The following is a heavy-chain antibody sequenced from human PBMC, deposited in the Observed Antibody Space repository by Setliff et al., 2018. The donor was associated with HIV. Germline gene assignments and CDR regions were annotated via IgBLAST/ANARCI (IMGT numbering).Heavy chain of an antibody. V-gene: IGHV4-59*01. CDR3: AKAFSMASTGGYYNMDV. CDR2: IFVSGSP. Sequence: PSETLSLTCAVSGGSITDSYWTWIRHSPGKGLEWIGHIFVSGSPNHNPARYSPSQESRPTMSVDTSKKVLSLRSEDTAVYYCAKAFSMASTGGYYNMDVWGKGTTVTVSS. CDR1: GGSITDSY. J-gene: IGHJ6*03. D-gene: IGHD1-1*01.